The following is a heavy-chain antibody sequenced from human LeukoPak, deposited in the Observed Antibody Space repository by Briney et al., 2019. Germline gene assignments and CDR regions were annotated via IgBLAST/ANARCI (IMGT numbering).Heavy chain of an antibody. CDR2: MSYDGSHR. J-gene: IGHJ6*02. V-gene: IGHV3-30*03. CDR3: SASRPHCGDYDGLDV. CDR1: GFTLASEG. Sequence: CLRPSCAASGFTLASEGMNWVRQAPGPGLEWVGVMSYDGSHRYSAASVKRRFTISRDNSKNTLYLQMNSLRTEDTAVYFCSASRPHCGDYDGLDVWGHGTTVTVSS. D-gene: IGHD2-21*01.